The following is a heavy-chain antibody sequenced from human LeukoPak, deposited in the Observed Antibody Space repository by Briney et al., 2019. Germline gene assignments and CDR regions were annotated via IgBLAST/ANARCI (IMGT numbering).Heavy chain of an antibody. CDR1: GGSISGYY. CDR3: ARDMRIGWLRGTFDY. Sequence: PSETLSLTCTVSGGSISGYYWSWIRQPPGKGLEWIGYIYYTGSTNYTPSLKSQVAMSVDTSKNQFSLELSSVTAADTAVYYCARDMRIGWLRGTFDYWGQGTLVTVSS. D-gene: IGHD5-12*01. V-gene: IGHV4-59*01. CDR2: IYYTGST. J-gene: IGHJ4*02.